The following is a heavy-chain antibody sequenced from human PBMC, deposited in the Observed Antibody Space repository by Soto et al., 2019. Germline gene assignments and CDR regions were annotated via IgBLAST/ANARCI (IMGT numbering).Heavy chain of an antibody. CDR2: IYWDDEQ. J-gene: IGHJ6*02. V-gene: IGHV2-5*02. Sequence: QITLKQSGPTLVKPTQTLTLTCTFSGFSLTTSGVGVGSLRQPPGKPLEWLALIYWDDEQRDSPYLQSRLTITKDTSKTQAVLTMTNTDPVDTATYYCAHARHPCYYYGMDVWCQGTTVTVSS. CDR3: AHARHPCYYYGMDV. CDR1: GFSLTTSGVG.